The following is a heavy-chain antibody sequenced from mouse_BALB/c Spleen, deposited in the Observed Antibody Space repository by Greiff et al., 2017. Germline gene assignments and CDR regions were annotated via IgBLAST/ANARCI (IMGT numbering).Heavy chain of an antibody. CDR1: GYTFTNYW. V-gene: IGHV1-63*02. CDR3: ARPYGHDGTWFAY. CDR2: IYPGGGYT. D-gene: IGHD2-2*01. Sequence: VQGVESGAELVRPGTSVKISCKASGYTFTNYWLGWVKQRPGHGLEWIGDIYPGGGYTNYNEKFKGKATLTADTSSSTAYMQLSSLTSEDSAVYVCARPYGHDGTWFAYWGQGTLVTVSA. J-gene: IGHJ3*01.